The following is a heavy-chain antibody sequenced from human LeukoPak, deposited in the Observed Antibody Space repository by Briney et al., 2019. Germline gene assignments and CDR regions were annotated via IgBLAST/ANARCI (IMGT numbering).Heavy chain of an antibody. V-gene: IGHV3-15*01. CDR3: ATDRNILPIDR. D-gene: IGHD2-21*01. CDR2: IKRKTDGETT. CDR1: GFSFTSAW. J-gene: IGHJ5*02. Sequence: GGSLRLSCAASGFSFTSAWMSWVRQAPGKRLEWVGHIKRKTDGETTDYAAPVKGRFTISRDDSNNMLYLQMNSLKAEDTALYYCATDRNILPIDRWGPGTLVTVSS.